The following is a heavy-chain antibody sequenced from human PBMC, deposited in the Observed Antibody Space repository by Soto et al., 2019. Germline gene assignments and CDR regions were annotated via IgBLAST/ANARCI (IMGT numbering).Heavy chain of an antibody. J-gene: IGHJ4*02. V-gene: IGHV3-23*01. Sequence: EVQLLESGGGLVQPGGTLRLSCAASGFTFSSYAMSWVRQAPGKGLEWVSAISGSGGSTYYADSVKGRFTISRDNSKNTLYLQMNSLIAEDTAVYYCAKVGGSYPRKAGFDYWGQGTLVTVSS. D-gene: IGHD1-26*01. CDR1: GFTFSSYA. CDR2: ISGSGGST. CDR3: AKVGGSYPRKAGFDY.